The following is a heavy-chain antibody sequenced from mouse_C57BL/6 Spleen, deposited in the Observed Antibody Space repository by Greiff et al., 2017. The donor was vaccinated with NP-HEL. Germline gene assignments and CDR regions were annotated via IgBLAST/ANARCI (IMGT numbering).Heavy chain of an antibody. Sequence: DVMLVESGGGLVKPGGSLKLSCAASGFTFSSYAMSWVRQTPEKRLEWVATISDGGSYTYYPDNVKGRFTISRDNAKNNLYLQMSHLKSEDTAMYYCARDRNSSGFSFAYWGQGTLVTVSA. CDR3: ARDRNSSGFSFAY. V-gene: IGHV5-4*01. J-gene: IGHJ3*01. D-gene: IGHD3-2*02. CDR1: GFTFSSYA. CDR2: ISDGGSYT.